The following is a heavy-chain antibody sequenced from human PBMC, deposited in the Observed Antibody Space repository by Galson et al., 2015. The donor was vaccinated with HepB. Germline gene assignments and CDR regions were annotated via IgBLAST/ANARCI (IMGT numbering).Heavy chain of an antibody. Sequence: SVKVSCKASGYTFTDYYMHWVRQAPGQGLEWMGWINPNSGGTNYAQKFQGWVTMTRDTSISTAYMELSRLRSDDTAVYYCARGGRTIFGVVTPGLDVWGKGTTVTVSS. D-gene: IGHD3-3*01. CDR3: ARGGRTIFGVVTPGLDV. J-gene: IGHJ6*04. CDR2: INPNSGGT. CDR1: GYTFTDYY. V-gene: IGHV1-2*04.